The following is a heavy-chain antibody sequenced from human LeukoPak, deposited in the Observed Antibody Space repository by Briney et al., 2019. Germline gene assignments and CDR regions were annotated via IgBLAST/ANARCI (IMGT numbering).Heavy chain of an antibody. CDR1: GGSISSSSYY. J-gene: IGHJ4*02. CDR3: ARRRDGYNYVGFDY. CDR2: INHSGST. V-gene: IGHV4-39*07. Sequence: SETLSLTCTVSGGSISSSSYYWSWIRQPPGKGLEWIGEINHSGSTNYNPSLKSRVTISVDTSKNQFSLKLSSVTAADTAVYYCARRRDGYNYVGFDYWGQGTLVTVSS. D-gene: IGHD5-24*01.